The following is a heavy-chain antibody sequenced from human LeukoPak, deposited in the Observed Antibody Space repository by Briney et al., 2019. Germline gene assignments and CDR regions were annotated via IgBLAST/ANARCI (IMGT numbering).Heavy chain of an antibody. CDR1: AGSISSSTYY. Sequence: SETLSLTCTVSAGSISSSTYYWGWLRQPPGKGLEWIGSIYYSGSTYYNPSLKSRVTISVDTSKNQFSLSSVTAADTAVYYCARHSRGPAAGPAFDYWGQGTLVTVSS. V-gene: IGHV4-39*01. D-gene: IGHD6-13*01. CDR3: ARHSRGPAAGPAFDY. J-gene: IGHJ4*02. CDR2: IYYSGST.